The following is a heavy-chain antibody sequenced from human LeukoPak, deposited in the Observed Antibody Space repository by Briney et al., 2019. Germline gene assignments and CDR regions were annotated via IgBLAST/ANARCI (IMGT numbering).Heavy chain of an antibody. V-gene: IGHV3-11*01. CDR2: ISSSGTTI. CDR3: ARGLMGGYPLFEY. Sequence: GGSLRLSCAASGFTFSDYYMSWIRQAPGKGLEWVSYISSSGTTIYYADSVQGRFTISRDNAKNSLYLQMNSLRAEDTALYYCARGLMGGYPLFEYWGQGTLVTVSS. D-gene: IGHD3-22*01. CDR1: GFTFSDYY. J-gene: IGHJ4*02.